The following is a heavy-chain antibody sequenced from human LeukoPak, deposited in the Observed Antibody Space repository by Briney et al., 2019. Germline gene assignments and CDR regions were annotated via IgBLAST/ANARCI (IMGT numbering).Heavy chain of an antibody. CDR1: GFSFSSYW. Sequence: PGGSLRLSCAASGFSFSSYWMSWVRQAPGKGLEWVANIKYDGSETYSVDSVKGRFTTSRDNAKNSLYLQMNSLRAEDTAIYYCARHIPIIYYFDNWGQGTLVTVSS. CDR3: ARHIPIIYYFDN. CDR2: IKYDGSET. D-gene: IGHD2-21*01. V-gene: IGHV3-7*05. J-gene: IGHJ4*02.